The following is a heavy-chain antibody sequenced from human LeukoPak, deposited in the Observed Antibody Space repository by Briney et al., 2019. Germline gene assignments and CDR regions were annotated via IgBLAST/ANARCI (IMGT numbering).Heavy chain of an antibody. J-gene: IGHJ3*02. CDR3: ARDRPYGTMIPGRAFDI. CDR1: GFTFSSYS. V-gene: IGHV3-21*01. CDR2: ISSSSSYI. Sequence: GGSLRLSCAASGFTFSSYSMNWVRQAPGKGLEWVSSISSSSSYIYYADSVKGRFTISRDNAKNSLYLQMNSLRAEDTAVYYCARDRPYGTMIPGRAFDIWGQGTMVTVSS. D-gene: IGHD3-22*01.